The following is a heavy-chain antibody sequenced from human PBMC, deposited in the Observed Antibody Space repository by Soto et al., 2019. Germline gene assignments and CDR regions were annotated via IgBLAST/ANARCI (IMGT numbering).Heavy chain of an antibody. Sequence: PXDSLRISGKGSGYTFTSYWIGLVRQMPGEGLEWMGVIYPSDSDIRYSPSFQGKVTISADKSITTAYLQWSSLKAADTAMYYCVRSGTSSGRFSDYWGQGTLVTVS. J-gene: IGHJ4*02. V-gene: IGHV5-51*01. D-gene: IGHD2-15*01. CDR3: VRSGTSSGRFSDY. CDR2: IYPSDSDI. CDR1: GYTFTSYW.